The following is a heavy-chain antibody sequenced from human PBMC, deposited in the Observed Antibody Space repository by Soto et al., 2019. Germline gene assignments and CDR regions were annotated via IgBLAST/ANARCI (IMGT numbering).Heavy chain of an antibody. CDR2: NYYSGST. Sequence: TLSLTCTVSGGSISSGDYYWSWIRQPPGKGLEWIGSNYYSGSTYYNPSLKSRVTISVDTSKNQFSLKLNSVTAADTAVYYCASRHSSPYFDYWGQGTLVTVSS. D-gene: IGHD6-13*01. V-gene: IGHV4-30-4*01. CDR3: ASRHSSPYFDY. CDR1: GGSISSGDYY. J-gene: IGHJ4*02.